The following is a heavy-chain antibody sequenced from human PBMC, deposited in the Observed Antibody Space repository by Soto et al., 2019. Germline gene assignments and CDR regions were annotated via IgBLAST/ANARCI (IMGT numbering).Heavy chain of an antibody. CDR2: ISWNSGSI. CDR3: TRVLDPIFDY. CDR1: GFTFDDYA. J-gene: IGHJ4*02. Sequence: PGGSLRLSCAASGFTFDDYAMHWVRQAPGKGLEWVSGISWNSGSIGYADSVKGRFTISRDNAKNSLYLQMNSLRAEDTAVYYCTRVLDPIFDYWGQGTLVTVSS. D-gene: IGHD2-2*02. V-gene: IGHV3-9*01.